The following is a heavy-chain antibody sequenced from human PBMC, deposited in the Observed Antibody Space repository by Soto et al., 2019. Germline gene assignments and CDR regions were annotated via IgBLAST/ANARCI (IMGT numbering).Heavy chain of an antibody. CDR1: GYTFNTYG. CDR3: ASDRDGEADI. Sequence: QVHLVQSGPEVKKPGASVKVSCKASGYTFNTYGITWVRQAPGQGLEWMAWINAYNGNRIYAQNFQGRVTVTTDISTSAAYMTLMSWRAHDARVYCCASDRDGEADIGGLGTMVTVSS. CDR2: INAYNGNR. J-gene: IGHJ3*02. V-gene: IGHV1-18*01. D-gene: IGHD7-27*01.